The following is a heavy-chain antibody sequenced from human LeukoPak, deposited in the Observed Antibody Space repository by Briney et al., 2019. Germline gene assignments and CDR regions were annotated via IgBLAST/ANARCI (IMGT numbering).Heavy chain of an antibody. V-gene: IGHV4-39*07. CDR1: GDSISSSGDY. CDR3: ARNKGRYGSGRVHFDP. Sequence: PSETLSLTCSVSGDSISSSGDYWSWIRQPPGKGLEWIGEINHSGSTNYNPSLKSRVTISVDTSKNQLSLKLSSVTAADTAVYYCARNKGRYGSGRVHFDPWGQGTLVTVSS. D-gene: IGHD3-10*01. CDR2: INHSGST. J-gene: IGHJ5*02.